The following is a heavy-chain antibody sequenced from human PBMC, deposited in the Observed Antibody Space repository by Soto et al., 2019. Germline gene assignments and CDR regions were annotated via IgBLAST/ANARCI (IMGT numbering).Heavy chain of an antibody. CDR1: GFTFSSYS. J-gene: IGHJ6*02. CDR2: ISSSSSTI. Sequence: GGSLRLSCAASGFTFSSYSMNWVRQAPGKGLEWVSYISSSSSTIYYADSVKGRFTISRDNAKNSLYLQMNSLRDEDTAVYHCARDQRARLAHWVVPAARHYYYGMDVWGQGTTVTVSS. D-gene: IGHD2-2*01. CDR3: ARDQRARLAHWVVPAARHYYYGMDV. V-gene: IGHV3-48*02.